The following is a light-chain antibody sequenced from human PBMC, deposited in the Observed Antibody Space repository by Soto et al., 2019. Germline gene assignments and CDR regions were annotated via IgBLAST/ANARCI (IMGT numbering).Light chain of an antibody. Sequence: QAVVTQEPSLVVSPGGTVTLTCASSAGVASTTNWPNWFQQKPGQAPRALIYSTDNKHAWTPARFSGSLLGGKAVLALSGAQPEDEAEYYCSLYYSGAHLVIGGGTKLTVL. J-gene: IGLJ2*01. V-gene: IGLV7-43*01. CDR1: AGVASTTNW. CDR2: STD. CDR3: SLYYSGAHLV.